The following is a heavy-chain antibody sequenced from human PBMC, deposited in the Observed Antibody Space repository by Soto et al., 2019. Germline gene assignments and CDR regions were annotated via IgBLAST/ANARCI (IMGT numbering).Heavy chain of an antibody. CDR2: IFYSGST. Sequence: QVQLQESGPGLVKPSQTLALTCTVSGVSLTSGTYYWSWIRQHPGKGLEWIGYIFYSGSTDYNPSLQSRFKLSVDTSKNPFSLKLHSVTASDTAVYFCATTEDSFDYGGQGTLVPVSS. J-gene: IGHJ4*02. CDR3: ATTEDSFDY. CDR1: GVSLTSGTYY. V-gene: IGHV4-31*03.